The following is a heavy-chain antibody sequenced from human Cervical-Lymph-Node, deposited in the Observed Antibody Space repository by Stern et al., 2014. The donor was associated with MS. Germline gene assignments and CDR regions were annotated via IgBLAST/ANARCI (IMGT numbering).Heavy chain of an antibody. Sequence: QVQLGQSGAEVKKPGASVKVSCKASGYTFTNYGISWVRQAPGQGLEWMGWITTYNGSPYYAQRLQGRVTMTTDTSTSTAYMELRSLRSDDTAVYYCARVLSNTWYLNWFDPWGQGTLVTVSS. J-gene: IGHJ5*02. D-gene: IGHD6-13*01. CDR2: ITTYNGSP. V-gene: IGHV1-18*01. CDR3: ARVLSNTWYLNWFDP. CDR1: GYTFTNYG.